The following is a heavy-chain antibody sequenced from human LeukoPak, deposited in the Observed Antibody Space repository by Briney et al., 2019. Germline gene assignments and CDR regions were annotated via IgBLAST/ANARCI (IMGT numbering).Heavy chain of an antibody. CDR1: GFIFSGSP. D-gene: IGHD5-24*01. CDR2: ISYSGGTK. Sequence: GRSLRLSCATSGFIFSGSPMHWVRQAPGKGLEWVALISYSGGTKYYADSVKGRFTISRENAKNSLYLQMNSLRAGDTAVYYCARDSGGRTRRDTTWYFDLWGRGTLVTVSS. CDR3: ARDSGGRTRRDTTWYFDL. V-gene: IGHV3-30*14. J-gene: IGHJ2*01.